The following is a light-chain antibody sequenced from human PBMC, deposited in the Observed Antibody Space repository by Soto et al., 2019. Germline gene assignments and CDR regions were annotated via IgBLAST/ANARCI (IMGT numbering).Light chain of an antibody. J-gene: IGKJ4*01. CDR1: QAMRNS. CDR3: LQHDFYPRT. CDR2: ATS. Sequence: DIQMTQSPSSLSASLGDRVTITCRASQAMRNSLGWYQQKPGKAPKRLIYATSSLEGGVPPRFSGSGSATEFTLTINNLQPEDFATYYCLQHDFYPRTFGGGTKVEI. V-gene: IGKV1-17*02.